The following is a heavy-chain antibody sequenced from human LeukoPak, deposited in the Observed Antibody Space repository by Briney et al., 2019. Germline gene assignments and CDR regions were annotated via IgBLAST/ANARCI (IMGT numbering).Heavy chain of an antibody. CDR3: ARHTYYYDSRGYSEIYWFNP. D-gene: IGHD3-22*01. J-gene: IGHJ5*02. CDR1: GGSISSYY. Sequence: SETLSLACTVSGGSISSYYWSWIRHPPGKGLEWIGYIYYSGSTNYNPSLKSRVTISVDTSKNQFSLKLSSVTAADTAVYYCARHTYYYDSRGYSEIYWFNPWGQGTLVTVSS. CDR2: IYYSGST. V-gene: IGHV4-59*08.